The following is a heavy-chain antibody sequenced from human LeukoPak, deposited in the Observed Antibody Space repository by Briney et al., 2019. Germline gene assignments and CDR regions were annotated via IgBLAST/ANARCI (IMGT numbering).Heavy chain of an antibody. J-gene: IGHJ4*02. D-gene: IGHD3-22*01. CDR1: GFTFDDYA. V-gene: IGHV3-43*02. Sequence: GGSLRLSCAASGFTFDDYAMHWVRHAPGKGLEWVSLISGDGGSTYYADSVKGRFTISRDNSKNSLYLQMNSLRTDDTALYYCAKDLYDSSGYCFDYWGQGTLVTVSS. CDR2: ISGDGGST. CDR3: AKDLYDSSGYCFDY.